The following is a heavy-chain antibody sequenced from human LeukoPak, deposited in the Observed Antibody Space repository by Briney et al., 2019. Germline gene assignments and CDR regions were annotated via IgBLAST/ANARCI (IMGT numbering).Heavy chain of an antibody. J-gene: IGHJ5*02. Sequence: SETLSLTCTVSGGSISSYYWSWIRQPPGKGLEWIGYIYYSGSTNYNPSLKSRVTISVDTSKNQFSLKLSSVTAADTAVYYCARDKGGKDWFDPWGQGTLVTVSS. CDR3: ARDKGGKDWFDP. CDR2: IYYSGST. D-gene: IGHD3-16*01. V-gene: IGHV4-59*12. CDR1: GGSISSYY.